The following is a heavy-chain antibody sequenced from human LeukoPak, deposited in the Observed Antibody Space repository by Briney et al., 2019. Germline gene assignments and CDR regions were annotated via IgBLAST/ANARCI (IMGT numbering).Heavy chain of an antibody. CDR2: IYYTGST. Sequence: SETLSLTCAVSGVSINAYYWSWIRQPSGKGLEWIGYIYYTGSTNYNPSLRSRVTISLDTSKNEFSLKLNSVTAADTAVYYCAKKTLGRDHAFDIWGQGTMVTVSS. V-gene: IGHV4-59*01. CDR1: GVSINAYY. CDR3: AKKTLGRDHAFDI. J-gene: IGHJ3*02. D-gene: IGHD1-26*01.